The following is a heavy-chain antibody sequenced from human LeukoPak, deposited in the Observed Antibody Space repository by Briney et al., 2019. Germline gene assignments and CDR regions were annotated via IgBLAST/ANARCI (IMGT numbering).Heavy chain of an antibody. CDR1: GFTFSSYW. CDR3: ARGGSGYRDAFDI. CDR2: INSDGSST. D-gene: IGHD5-12*01. J-gene: IGHJ3*02. Sequence: GGSLRLSCAASGFTFSSYWMHWVRHAPGKGLVWVSRINSDGSSTSYADSVKGRFTISRDNAKNTLYLQMNSLRAEDTAVYYCARGGSGYRDAFDIWGQGTMVTVSS. V-gene: IGHV3-74*01.